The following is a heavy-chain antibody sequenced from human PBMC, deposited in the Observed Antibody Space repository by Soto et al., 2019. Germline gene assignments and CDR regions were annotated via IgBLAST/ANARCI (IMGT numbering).Heavy chain of an antibody. J-gene: IGHJ4*02. CDR1: GFSFPTYA. CDR3: AKAGRAWIQLWDYFDY. V-gene: IGHV3-23*01. CDR2: ISGVGGDT. D-gene: IGHD5-18*01. Sequence: EVQLLESGGGLVRPGGSLRLSCAASGFSFPTYAMSWVRQAPGKGLEWVSTISGVGGDTYYADSVKGRFIISRDNSKNTLYMQMSSLRVEDTALYYCAKAGRAWIQLWDYFDYWGQGTQVPVSS.